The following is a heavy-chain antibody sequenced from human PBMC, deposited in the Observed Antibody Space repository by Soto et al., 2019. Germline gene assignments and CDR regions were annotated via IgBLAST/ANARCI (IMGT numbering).Heavy chain of an antibody. CDR3: ARGYPYYDILTGYSGSYFDY. J-gene: IGHJ4*02. CDR2: IYYSGST. V-gene: IGHV4-59*01. D-gene: IGHD3-9*01. Sequence: QVQLQESDPGLVKPSETLSFTCTVSGGSISSYYWSWIRQPPGKGLEWIGYIYYSGSTNYNPSLKSRVTISVDTSKNQFSLKLSSVTAADTAVYYCARGYPYYDILTGYSGSYFDYWGQGTLVTVSS. CDR1: GGSISSYY.